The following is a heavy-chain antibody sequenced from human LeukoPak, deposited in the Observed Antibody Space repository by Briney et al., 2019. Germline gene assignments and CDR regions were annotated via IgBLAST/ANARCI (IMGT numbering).Heavy chain of an antibody. CDR1: GYTFTSYY. CDR2: INPSGGST. J-gene: IGHJ4*02. Sequence: ASVKVSCKASGYTFTSYYMHWVRQAPGQGLEWMGIINPSGGSTSYAQKFQGRVTMTRDTSTSTVYMELSSLRSEDTAAYYCARDQASGREPSTFDYWGQGTLVTVSS. CDR3: ARDQASGREPSTFDY. D-gene: IGHD3-10*01. V-gene: IGHV1-46*01.